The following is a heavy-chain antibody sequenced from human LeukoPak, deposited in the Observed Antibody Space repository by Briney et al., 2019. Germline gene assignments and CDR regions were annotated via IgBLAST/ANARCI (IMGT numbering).Heavy chain of an antibody. J-gene: IGHJ3*02. D-gene: IGHD3-16*01. CDR1: GVPIDNYY. Sequence: PSETLSLTCTVSGVPIDNYYWTWIRQPPGKRLEWIGYVYSSGNTNYNPSLKSRVTISFGTSKNQFSLKLPSVTAADTALYYCARQWGTRFDIWGQGTMVVVSS. CDR2: VYSSGNT. V-gene: IGHV4-59*08. CDR3: ARQWGTRFDI.